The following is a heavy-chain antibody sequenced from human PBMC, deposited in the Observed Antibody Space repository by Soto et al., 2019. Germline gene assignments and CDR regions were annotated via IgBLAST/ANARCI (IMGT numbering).Heavy chain of an antibody. J-gene: IGHJ6*02. CDR2: IWYDGSNK. D-gene: IGHD1-1*01. Sequence: GGSLRLSCAASGFTFSSYGMHWVRQAPGEGLEWVAVIWYDGSNKYYADSVKGRFTISRDNSKNTLYLQMNSLRAEDTAVYYCARDKVERRNGMDVWGPGTSVTVSS. CDR3: ARDKVERRNGMDV. CDR1: GFTFSSYG. V-gene: IGHV3-33*01.